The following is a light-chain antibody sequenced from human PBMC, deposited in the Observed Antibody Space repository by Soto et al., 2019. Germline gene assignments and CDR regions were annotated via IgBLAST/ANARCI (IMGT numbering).Light chain of an antibody. CDR2: EAS. CDR3: HQANSFPIT. CDR1: QGIRSW. J-gene: IGKJ4*01. V-gene: IGKV1-12*01. Sequence: DIQMTQSPSSVYASVGDIVTITCRASQGIRSWLAWYQQKPGKATKLLIYEASTLQSGVQSRFSGSGSGTDFTLTISSLQPEDFAAYLCHQANSFPITFGGGTKIEIK.